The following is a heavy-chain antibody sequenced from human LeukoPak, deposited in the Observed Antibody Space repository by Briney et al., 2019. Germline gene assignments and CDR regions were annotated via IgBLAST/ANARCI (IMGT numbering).Heavy chain of an antibody. D-gene: IGHD3-10*01. CDR1: GYTLTELS. Sequence: ASVKVSCKVSGYTLTELSMHWVRQAPGKGLEWMGGFDPEDGETIYAQKFQGRVTMTEDTSTDTAYMELSSLRYEDTAVYYCATDMAPRSRRSTYYFDYWGQGTLVTVSS. J-gene: IGHJ4*01. V-gene: IGHV1-24*01. CDR3: ATDMAPRSRRSTYYFDY. CDR2: FDPEDGET.